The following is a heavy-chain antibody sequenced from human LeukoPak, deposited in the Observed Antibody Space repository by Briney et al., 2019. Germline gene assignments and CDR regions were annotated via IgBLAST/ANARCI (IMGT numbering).Heavy chain of an antibody. V-gene: IGHV3-23*01. Sequence: PGGSLRLSCAASGFTFSSYAMSWVRQAPGKGLEWVSAISGSGGSTYYADSVKGRFTISRDNSKNTLYLQMNSLRAEDTAVYYCATPMYSSSWYPAKGAKTPNDYWGQGTLVTVSS. CDR1: GFTFSSYA. CDR2: ISGSGGST. J-gene: IGHJ4*02. D-gene: IGHD6-13*01. CDR3: ATPMYSSSWYPAKGAKTPNDY.